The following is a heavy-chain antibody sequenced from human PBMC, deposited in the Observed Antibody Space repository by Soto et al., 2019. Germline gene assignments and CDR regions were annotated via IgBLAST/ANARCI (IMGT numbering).Heavy chain of an antibody. CDR2: IGGSGTGGRT. D-gene: IGHD5-12*01. Sequence: EVHLLESGGDLVQPGGSLRLSCTASGLTFSTYAMSWVRQAPGKGLEWVSAIGGSGTGGRTYYADSVKGRFTISRANSKNTVYMQMNSLRADDPGISDCAKSPGGLDGYKSDYYGMDVWGQGTRVTVSS. V-gene: IGHV3-23*01. CDR3: AKSPGGLDGYKSDYYGMDV. CDR1: GLTFSTYA. J-gene: IGHJ6*01.